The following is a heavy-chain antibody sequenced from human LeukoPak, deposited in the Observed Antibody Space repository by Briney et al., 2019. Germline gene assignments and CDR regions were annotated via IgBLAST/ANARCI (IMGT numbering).Heavy chain of an antibody. D-gene: IGHD3-10*01. CDR2: IYPGDSDT. CDR1: GSRFTSYW. V-gene: IGHV5-51*01. Sequence: GESLKISCKGSGSRFTSYWIGGGRQMPGKGREWMGIIYPGDSDTRYSPSFQGQVTISADKSISTAYLRWSSLKASDTAMYYCARQMWGDVLLWFGGAFDIWGQGTMVTVSS. CDR3: ARQMWGDVLLWFGGAFDI. J-gene: IGHJ3*02.